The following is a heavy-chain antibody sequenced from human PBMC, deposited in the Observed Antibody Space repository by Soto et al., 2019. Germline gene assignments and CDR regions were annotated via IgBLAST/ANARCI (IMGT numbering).Heavy chain of an antibody. CDR3: AREGAAGGFDY. CDR1: GGSISSSSYY. Sequence: QLQLQESGPGLVKPSETLSLTCTVSGGSISSSSYYWGWIRQPPGKGLEWIGSIYYSGSTYYNPSLNSRVTISVDTSKNQFSLKLSSVTAADTAVYYCAREGAAGGFDYWGQGTLVTVSS. V-gene: IGHV4-39*02. D-gene: IGHD2-15*01. CDR2: IYYSGST. J-gene: IGHJ4*02.